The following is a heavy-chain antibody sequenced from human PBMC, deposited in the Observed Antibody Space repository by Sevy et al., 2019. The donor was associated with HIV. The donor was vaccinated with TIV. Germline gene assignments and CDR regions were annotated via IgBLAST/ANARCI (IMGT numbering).Heavy chain of an antibody. CDR3: ARGFPYHNYDILTGYSTIDY. Sequence: GGSLRLSCAASGFTFSDYYMSWIRQAPGKGLEWVSYISSSGSTIYYADSVKGRFTISRDNAKNSLYLQMNSLRAEDTAVYYCARGFPYHNYDILTGYSTIDYRGQGTLVTVSS. D-gene: IGHD3-9*01. CDR2: ISSSGSTI. J-gene: IGHJ4*02. V-gene: IGHV3-11*01. CDR1: GFTFSDYY.